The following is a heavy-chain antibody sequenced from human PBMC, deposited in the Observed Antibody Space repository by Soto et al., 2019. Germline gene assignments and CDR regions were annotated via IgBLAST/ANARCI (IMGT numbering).Heavy chain of an antibody. D-gene: IGHD4-4*01. CDR2: INHSGST. J-gene: IGHJ6*02. V-gene: IGHV4-34*01. CDR3: ARVFKSNYSPRDYYGMDV. Sequence: SETLSLTCAVYGGSFSGYYWSWIRQPPGKGLEWIGEINHSGSTNYNPSLKSRVTISVDTSKNQFSLKLSSVTAADTAVYHCARVFKSNYSPRDYYGMDVWGQGTTVTVSS. CDR1: GGSFSGYY.